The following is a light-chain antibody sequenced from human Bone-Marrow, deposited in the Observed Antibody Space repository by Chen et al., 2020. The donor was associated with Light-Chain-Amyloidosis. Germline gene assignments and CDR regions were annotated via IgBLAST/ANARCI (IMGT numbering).Light chain of an antibody. CDR1: DLPTKY. CDR2: RDT. V-gene: IGLV3-25*03. J-gene: IGLJ2*01. CDR3: QSADSSGTYEVI. Sequence: SHELTQPPSVSVSPGQTPRITCSGDDLPTKYAYWYQQKQGQAPVLVIHRDTERPSGISERFSGSSSGTTATLTISGVQAEDEADYHCQSADSSGTYEVIFGGGTKLTVL.